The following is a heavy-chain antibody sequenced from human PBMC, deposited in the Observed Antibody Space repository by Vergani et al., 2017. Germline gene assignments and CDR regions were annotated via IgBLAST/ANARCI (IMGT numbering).Heavy chain of an antibody. CDR2: IYSGGST. V-gene: IGHV3-66*02. J-gene: IGHJ5*02. CDR3: ARDSRSISVSRWFDP. Sequence: EVQLVESGGGLVQPGGSLRLSCAASGFSVSSNYMSWVRQAPGKGLEWVSVIYSGGSTYYADSVKGRFTISRDNSKNTLYLQMNNLRAEDTAMYYCARDSRSISVSRWFDPWGQGTLVTVSS. CDR1: GFSVSSNY. D-gene: IGHD6-19*01.